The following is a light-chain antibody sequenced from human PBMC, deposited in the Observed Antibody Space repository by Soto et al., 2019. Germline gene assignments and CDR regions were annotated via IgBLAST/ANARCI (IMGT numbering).Light chain of an antibody. J-gene: IGKJ4*01. CDR3: QQHNNWPLT. CDR1: QTVRNNY. CDR2: GAS. Sequence: FVLTHSPATLCFSPWERSTLSFRSSQTVRNNYLAWYQQKPGQAPRFLIYGASSRATGIPARFSGSGSGTQFTLTISSLQSEDFAVYYCQQHNNWPLTFGGGTKV. V-gene: IGKV3D-20*02.